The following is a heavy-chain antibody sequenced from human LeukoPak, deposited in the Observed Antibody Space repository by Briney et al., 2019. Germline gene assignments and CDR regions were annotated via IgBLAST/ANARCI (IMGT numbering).Heavy chain of an antibody. V-gene: IGHV3-66*01. D-gene: IGHD1-26*01. CDR3: ASSREAISNWFVY. CDR2: IYSGGNT. Sequence: PGGSLRLSCAASGFXVSSSYITWVRQAPGKGLEWVSIIYSGGNTYYADSVQGRFTISRDNSKNTLYLQMNSLRAEDTAVYHCASSREAISNWFVYWGQGTLVTVSS. CDR1: GFXVSSSY. J-gene: IGHJ5*01.